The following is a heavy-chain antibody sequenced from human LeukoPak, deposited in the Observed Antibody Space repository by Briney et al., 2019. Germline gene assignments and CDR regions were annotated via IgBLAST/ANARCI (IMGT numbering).Heavy chain of an antibody. V-gene: IGHV3-21*01. Sequence: GGSLRLSCAASGFTFSSYSMNWVRQAPGKGLEWVSSISSSTTFIYYADSVKGRFTVSRDNAKNSLYLQMNSLRAEDTAVYYCARDPKGYYDTSGYYRYFQYWGQGTLVTVSS. CDR2: ISSSTTFI. CDR3: ARDPKGYYDTSGYYRYFQY. D-gene: IGHD3-22*01. J-gene: IGHJ1*01. CDR1: GFTFSSYS.